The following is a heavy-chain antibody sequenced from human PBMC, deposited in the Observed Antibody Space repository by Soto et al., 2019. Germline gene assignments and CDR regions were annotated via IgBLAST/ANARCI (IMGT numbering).Heavy chain of an antibody. Sequence: PSETLSLTCTVSGGSISSGGYYWSWIRQHPGKGLEWIGYIYYSGSAYYNPSLKSRVTISVDTSKNQFSLKLSSVTAADTAVYYCARFFPRFAGYSSIKRRYWFDPWGQGTLVRVSS. J-gene: IGHJ5*02. V-gene: IGHV4-31*03. CDR1: GGSISSGGYY. D-gene: IGHD6-13*01. CDR2: IYYSGSA. CDR3: ARFFPRFAGYSSIKRRYWFDP.